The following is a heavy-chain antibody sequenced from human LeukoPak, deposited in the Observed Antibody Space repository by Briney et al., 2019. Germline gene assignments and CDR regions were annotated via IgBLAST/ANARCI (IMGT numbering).Heavy chain of an antibody. CDR1: GGSISSYY. CDR3: ARDLKYCSSTSCYSFDP. CDR2: IYTSGST. D-gene: IGHD2-2*01. J-gene: IGHJ5*02. Sequence: PSETLSLTCTVSGGSISSYYWSWIRQPAGKGLEWNGRIYTSGSTNYNPSLKSRVTMSVDTSKNQFSLKLSSVTAADTAVYYCARDLKYCSSTSCYSFDPWGQGTLVTVSS. V-gene: IGHV4-4*07.